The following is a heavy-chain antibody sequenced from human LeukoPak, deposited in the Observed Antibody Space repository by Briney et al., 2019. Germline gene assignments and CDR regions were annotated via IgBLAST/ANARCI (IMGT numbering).Heavy chain of an antibody. Sequence: SETLSLTCTVSGGSISSSSYYWGWIRQPPGKGLEWIGSIYYSGSTYYNPSLKSRVTISVDTSKNQFSLKLSSVTAADTAVYYCARPTPGEVDVWGKGTTVTISS. CDR2: IYYSGST. CDR1: GGSISSSSYY. D-gene: IGHD2-21*01. J-gene: IGHJ6*04. CDR3: ARPTPGEVDV. V-gene: IGHV4-39*01.